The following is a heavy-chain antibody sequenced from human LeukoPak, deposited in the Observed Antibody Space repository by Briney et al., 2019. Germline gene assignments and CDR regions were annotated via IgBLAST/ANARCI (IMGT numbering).Heavy chain of an antibody. D-gene: IGHD6-19*01. V-gene: IGHV3-11*01. Sequence: GGSLRLSCAASGFTFSDYYMSWIRQAPGKGLEWVSHISNSASATYYAGSVKGRFTISRDNSKNTLYLQMNSLRAEDTAVYYCVKCTDRSSGWFWYYFDYWGQGTLVTVSS. CDR2: ISNSASAT. CDR3: VKCTDRSSGWFWYYFDY. CDR1: GFTFSDYY. J-gene: IGHJ4*02.